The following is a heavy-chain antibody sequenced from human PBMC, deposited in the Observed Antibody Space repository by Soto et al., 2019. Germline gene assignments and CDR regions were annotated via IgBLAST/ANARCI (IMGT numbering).Heavy chain of an antibody. V-gene: IGHV1-3*01. CDR3: ARDIVVVPAERRYYYMDV. D-gene: IGHD2-2*01. J-gene: IGHJ6*03. CDR1: GYTFTSYA. Sequence: ASVKVSCKASGYTFTSYAMHWVRQAPGQRLEWMGWINAGNGNTKYSQKFQGRVTITRDTSASTAYMELSSLRSEDTAVYYCARDIVVVPAERRYYYMDVWGKGTTVTVSS. CDR2: INAGNGNT.